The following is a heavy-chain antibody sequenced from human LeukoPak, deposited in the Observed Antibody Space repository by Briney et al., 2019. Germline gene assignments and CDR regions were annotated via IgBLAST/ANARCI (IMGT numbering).Heavy chain of an antibody. J-gene: IGHJ4*02. CDR3: ARGSRDSSSSEGYFDY. D-gene: IGHD6-6*01. CDR1: GGSFSGYY. V-gene: IGHV4-34*01. Sequence: SETLSLTCAVYGGSFSGYYWSWIRQPPGKGLEWIGEINHSGSTNYNPSLKSRVTISVDTSKNQFSLKLSSVTAADTAVYYCARGSRDSSSSEGYFDYWGQGTLVTVSP. CDR2: INHSGST.